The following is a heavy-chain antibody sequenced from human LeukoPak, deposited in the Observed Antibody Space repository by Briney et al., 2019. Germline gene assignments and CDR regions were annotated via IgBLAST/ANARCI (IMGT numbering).Heavy chain of an antibody. V-gene: IGHV4-39*01. CDR1: GGSISSSSYY. Sequence: SETLSLTCTVSGGSISSSSYYWGWIRQPPGKGLEWIGSIYYSGSTYYNPSLKSRVTISVDTSKNQFSLKLSSVTAADTAVYYCARQSVLRYFDWLPQSSDYQEEFDYWGQGTLVTVSS. J-gene: IGHJ4*02. CDR2: IYYSGST. CDR3: ARQSVLRYFDWLPQSSDYQEEFDY. D-gene: IGHD3-9*01.